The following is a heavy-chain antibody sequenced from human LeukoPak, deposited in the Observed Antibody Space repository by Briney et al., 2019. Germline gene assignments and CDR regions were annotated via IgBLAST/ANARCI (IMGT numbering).Heavy chain of an antibody. CDR2: INHSGST. V-gene: IGHV4-34*01. CDR3: ARDSSARYSSSWYVVGDFDY. CDR1: GGSFSRYY. Sequence: SETLSLTCVVYGGSFSRYYWSWISQPPGKRLEWIGEINHSGSTNYNPSLKSRVTISVDTSKNQFSLKLSSVTAADTAVYYCARDSSARYSSSWYVVGDFDYWGQGTPVTVSS. J-gene: IGHJ4*02. D-gene: IGHD6-13*01.